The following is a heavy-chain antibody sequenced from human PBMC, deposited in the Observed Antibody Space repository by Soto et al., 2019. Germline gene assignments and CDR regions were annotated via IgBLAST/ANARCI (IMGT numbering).Heavy chain of an antibody. CDR3: ARLAPRYRIRDYNYYSLDF. V-gene: IGHV4-59*02. Sequence: SETLSLTCTVSGGSVSNYYWTWIRQPPGKGLEWISYINYSGSTDHSPSLKSRVTISLDTSKHQFSMRLISVTAADTAVYYCARLAPRYRIRDYNYYSLDFWGQGTTVTVSS. CDR2: INYSGST. D-gene: IGHD3-16*02. J-gene: IGHJ6*02. CDR1: GGSVSNYY.